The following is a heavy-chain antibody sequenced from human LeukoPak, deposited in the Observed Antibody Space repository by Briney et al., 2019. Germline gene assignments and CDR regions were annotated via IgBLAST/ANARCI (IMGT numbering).Heavy chain of an antibody. CDR1: GFTLGAYW. J-gene: IGHJ4*02. CDR3: ARTRGYSYGDFDY. V-gene: IGHV3-7*04. CDR2: IKQDGSDK. D-gene: IGHD5-18*01. Sequence: PGGSLRLSCAASGFTLGAYWMSWVRQAPGKGLEWVANIKQDGSDKYYVDSVKGRFAISRDNAKNLLYLQMNSLRAEDTAVYYCARTRGYSYGDFDYWGQGTLVTVSS.